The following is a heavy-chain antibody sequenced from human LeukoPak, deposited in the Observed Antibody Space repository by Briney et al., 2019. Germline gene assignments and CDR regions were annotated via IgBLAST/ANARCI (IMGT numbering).Heavy chain of an antibody. CDR3: AVAYCGGDCYYYFDY. D-gene: IGHD2-21*02. V-gene: IGHV1-69*04. CDR1: GDTFSSYA. CDR2: IIPILGIA. Sequence: SVKVSCKPSGDTFSSYAISWVRQAPGQGLEWMGRIIPILGIANYAQKFQGRVTVTADKSTSTAYMELSSLRSEDTAVYYCAVAYCGGDCYYYFDYWGQGTLVTVSS. J-gene: IGHJ4*02.